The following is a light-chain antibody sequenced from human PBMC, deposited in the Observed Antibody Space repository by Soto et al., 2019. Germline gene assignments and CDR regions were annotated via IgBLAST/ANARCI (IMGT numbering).Light chain of an antibody. CDR1: ETISRS. V-gene: IGKV1-39*01. Sequence: DLQMTQSPSSLSASVGDRVTITCXASETISRSLNWFQQKPGKAPKLLIYAASILQNEVPSRFSGSGSGTDFTLSITSLQFEDFATYYCQQTHSVPLTFGQGTRLEIK. CDR3: QQTHSVPLT. CDR2: AAS. J-gene: IGKJ5*01.